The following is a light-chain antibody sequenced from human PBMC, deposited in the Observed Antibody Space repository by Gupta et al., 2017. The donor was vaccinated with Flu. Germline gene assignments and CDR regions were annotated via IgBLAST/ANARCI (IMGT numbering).Light chain of an antibody. CDR1: QSVSSSY. Sequence: GERATLLCRASQSVSSSYLAWYQQKPGQAPRLLIYGTSNRATGIPDRFSGSGSGTDFTLTISRLEPEDFAVYYCQQYGNSLAFGGGTKVEIK. J-gene: IGKJ4*01. V-gene: IGKV3-20*01. CDR3: QQYGNSLA. CDR2: GTS.